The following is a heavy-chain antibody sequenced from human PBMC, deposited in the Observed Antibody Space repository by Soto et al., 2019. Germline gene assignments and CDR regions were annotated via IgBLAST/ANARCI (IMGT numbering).Heavy chain of an antibody. Sequence: SETLSLTCTVSGASITGYYWSWIRQSPRKGREWSGSIHYSGTTDYNPALKSRVTISFDTSKTQFSLNLTSATAADTAVYYCSSAGAFGDTPWRQGTLVTVSS. J-gene: IGHJ5*02. V-gene: IGHV4-59*01. CDR1: GASITGYY. D-gene: IGHD4-17*01. CDR2: IHYSGTT. CDR3: SSAGAFGDTP.